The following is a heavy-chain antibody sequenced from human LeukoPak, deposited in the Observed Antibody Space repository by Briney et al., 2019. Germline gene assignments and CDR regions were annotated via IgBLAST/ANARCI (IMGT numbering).Heavy chain of an antibody. CDR2: IYTSGST. V-gene: IGHV4-61*02. J-gene: IGHJ4*02. CDR3: ARDRGYGLGY. Sequence: SETLSLTCTVSGGSISSGRYYGRWIRQPAGKGLEWIGRIYTSGSTNYNPSLKSRVTISVNTSKNQFSLKLSSVTAADTAVYYCARDRGYGLGYWRQGTLVSVSS. D-gene: IGHD4-17*01. CDR1: GGSISSGRYY.